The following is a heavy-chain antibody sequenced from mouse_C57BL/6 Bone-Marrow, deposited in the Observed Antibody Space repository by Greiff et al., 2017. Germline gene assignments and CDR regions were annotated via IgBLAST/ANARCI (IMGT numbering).Heavy chain of an antibody. Sequence: EVKVVESGGGLVQPGGSLKLSCAASGFTFSDYYMYWVRQTPEKRLEWVAYISNGGGSTYYPDTVKGRFTISRDNAKNTLYLQMSRLKSEDTAMYYCARHRAMDYWGQETSVTVSS. CDR3: ARHRAMDY. J-gene: IGHJ4*01. V-gene: IGHV5-12*01. CDR1: GFTFSDYY. CDR2: ISNGGGST.